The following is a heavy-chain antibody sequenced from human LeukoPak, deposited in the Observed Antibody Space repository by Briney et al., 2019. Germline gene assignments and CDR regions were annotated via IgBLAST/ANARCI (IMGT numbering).Heavy chain of an antibody. CDR3: ARDKFCSDTGSCNIALFDF. Sequence: SETLSLTCGVFGGPFSGYDWTWLRQPPGKGLEWIGQINHRRSSHYNPSLRSRVTISVDTSKTQFSLKLTSVTAADTAVYYCARDKFCSDTGSCNIALFDFWGQGALVTVSS. V-gene: IGHV4-34*01. CDR1: GGPFSGYD. CDR2: INHRRSS. J-gene: IGHJ4*02. D-gene: IGHD2-15*01.